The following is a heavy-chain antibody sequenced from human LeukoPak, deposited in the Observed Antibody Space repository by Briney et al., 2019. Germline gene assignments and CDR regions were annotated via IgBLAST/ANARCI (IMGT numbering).Heavy chain of an antibody. CDR1: VFIFSSYA. Sequence: PGGSLRLSCAASVFIFSSYAMSWVRQAPGKGLEWVSAISGSGGSTYYADSVKGRFTISRDNSKNTLYLQMNSLRAEDTAVYYCAKDSNEGWQQLAPAEYSQHWGQGTLVTVSS. CDR2: ISGSGGST. CDR3: AKDSNEGWQQLAPAEYSQH. D-gene: IGHD6-13*01. V-gene: IGHV3-23*01. J-gene: IGHJ1*01.